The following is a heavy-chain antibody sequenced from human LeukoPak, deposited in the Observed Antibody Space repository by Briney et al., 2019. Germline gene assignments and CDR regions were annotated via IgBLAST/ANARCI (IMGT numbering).Heavy chain of an antibody. CDR1: GFTLSSYS. CDR3: ARVSSVWQLVARGAIDY. J-gene: IGHJ4*02. D-gene: IGHD6-6*01. CDR2: ISSSSTI. V-gene: IGHV3-48*01. Sequence: GGSLRLSCAASGFTLSSYSMNWVRQAPGKGLEWVSYISSSSTIYYADSVKGRFTISRDNAKNSLYLQMNSLRAEDTAVYYCARVSSVWQLVARGAIDYWGQGTLVTVSS.